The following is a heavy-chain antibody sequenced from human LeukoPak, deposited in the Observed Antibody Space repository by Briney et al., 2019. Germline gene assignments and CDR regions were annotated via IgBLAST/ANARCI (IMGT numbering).Heavy chain of an antibody. CDR2: ISVSGDST. V-gene: IGHV3-23*01. CDR3: AKDLVVVTPSGVLDV. J-gene: IGHJ3*01. D-gene: IGHD2-21*02. Sequence: PGGSLRLSCAASGFIFSDYAMTWVRQAPGRGLEWVSTISVSGDSTYHADSVRGRFTVSRDNPKNTLFLQMHSLRAEDTAIYFCAKDLVVVTPSGVLDVWGQGTMVTVSS. CDR1: GFIFSDYA.